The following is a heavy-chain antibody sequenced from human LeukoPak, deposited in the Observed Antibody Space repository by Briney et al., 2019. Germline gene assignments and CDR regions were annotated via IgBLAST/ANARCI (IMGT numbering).Heavy chain of an antibody. CDR3: ARADYGGNSRRGYFDY. J-gene: IGHJ4*02. CDR1: GVSISSSNYY. Sequence: SETLSLTCTVSGVSISSSNYYWGWIRQPPGKGLEWIGNIYYSGTTYYNPSLKSRVTISVDTSKNQFSLRLNSATAADTAVYYCARADYGGNSRRGYFDYWGQGTLVTVSS. CDR2: IYYSGTT. V-gene: IGHV4-39*07. D-gene: IGHD4-23*01.